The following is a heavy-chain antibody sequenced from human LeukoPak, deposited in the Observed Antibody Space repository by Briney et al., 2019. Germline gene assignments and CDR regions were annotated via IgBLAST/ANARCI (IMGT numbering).Heavy chain of an antibody. V-gene: IGHV3-48*04. CDR1: GFTFSSYS. Sequence: PGGSLRLSCAASGFTFSSYSMNWVRQAPGKGLEWVSYISSSSSTIYYADSVKGRFTISRDNAKNSLYLQMNSLRAEDTAVYYCPRVPKKDDFWSGYMYYYYYMDVWGKGTTVTVSS. CDR2: ISSSSSTI. D-gene: IGHD3-3*01. J-gene: IGHJ6*03. CDR3: PRVPKKDDFWSGYMYYYYYMDV.